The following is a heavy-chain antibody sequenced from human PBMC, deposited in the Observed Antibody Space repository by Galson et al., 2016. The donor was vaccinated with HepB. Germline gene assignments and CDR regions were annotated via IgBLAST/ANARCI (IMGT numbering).Heavy chain of an antibody. Sequence: SLRLSCAASGFTYDTYALSWVRQAPGKGLEWVSSISRTGEYTYYADSVRGRFVISRDNSKNTLSLEVDSLRAEDAALYYCAKVAPPYDNSGYYYFDHWGQGTLVTVSS. D-gene: IGHD3-22*01. CDR1: GFTYDTYA. J-gene: IGHJ4*02. CDR2: ISRTGEYT. V-gene: IGHV3-23*01. CDR3: AKVAPPYDNSGYYYFDH.